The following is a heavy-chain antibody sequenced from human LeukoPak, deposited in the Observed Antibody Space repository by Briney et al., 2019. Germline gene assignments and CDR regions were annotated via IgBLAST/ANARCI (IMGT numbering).Heavy chain of an antibody. CDR3: ARELSTWELLSAFDY. CDR1: GGSISSYY. D-gene: IGHD1-26*01. V-gene: IGHV4-59*01. J-gene: IGHJ4*02. CDR2: IYYSGST. Sequence: SETLSLTCTVSGGSISSYYWSWIRQPPGKGLEWIGYIYYSGSTNYNPSLKSRVTVSVDTSKNQFSLKLSSVTAADTAVYYCARELSTWELLSAFDYWGQGTLVTVSS.